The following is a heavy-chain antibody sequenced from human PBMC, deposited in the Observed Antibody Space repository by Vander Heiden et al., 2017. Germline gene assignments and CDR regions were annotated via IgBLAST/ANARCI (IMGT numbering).Heavy chain of an antibody. J-gene: IGHJ3*02. Sequence: EVQLVESGGGLVQPGRSLILSCAASGFKFDDYAMHWVRQAPGKGLEWVSGISWNSNTIGYAGSVQGRFTISRDNAKNALYLQMHSLRPEDTALYYCAKFTSFYYDNTGAFDTWGQGTMVTVSS. D-gene: IGHD3-22*01. CDR1: GFKFDDYA. CDR3: AKFTSFYYDNTGAFDT. V-gene: IGHV3-9*01. CDR2: ISWNSNTI.